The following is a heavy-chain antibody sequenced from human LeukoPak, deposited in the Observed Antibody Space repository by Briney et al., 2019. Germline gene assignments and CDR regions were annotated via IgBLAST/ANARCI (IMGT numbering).Heavy chain of an antibody. V-gene: IGHV3-48*01. CDR2: ISSSRSTI. J-gene: IGHJ4*02. CDR3: ARLNLGYGYFLEATKRDY. CDR1: GFSFSYYG. D-gene: IGHD5-18*01. Sequence: GGSLRLSCSASGFSFSYYGFHWVRQAPGKGLEWVSYISSSRSTIYYADSVKGRFTISRDNSKNTLYLQMNSLRAEDTAVYYCARLNLGYGYFLEATKRDYWGQGTLVTVSS.